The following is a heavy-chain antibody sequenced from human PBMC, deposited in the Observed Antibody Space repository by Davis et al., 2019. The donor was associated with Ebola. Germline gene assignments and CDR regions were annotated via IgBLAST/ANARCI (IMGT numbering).Heavy chain of an antibody. D-gene: IGHD3-3*01. Sequence: GESLKISCAASGFTLSSYAIHWVRQAPGKGLEGVAVISYDGSNEYYADSVKGRFTISGDNSKRTLYLQMNSLRVEDTAVYYCAKSGLSFGVVKYHYGMDVWGKGTTVTVSS. J-gene: IGHJ6*04. CDR3: AKSGLSFGVVKYHYGMDV. V-gene: IGHV3-30*18. CDR1: GFTLSSYA. CDR2: ISYDGSNE.